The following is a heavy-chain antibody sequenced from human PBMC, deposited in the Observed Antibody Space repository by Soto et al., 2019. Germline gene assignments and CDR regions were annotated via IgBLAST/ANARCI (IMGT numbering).Heavy chain of an antibody. CDR1: GGSFSGYY. CDR3: ARGRDYVWGSYRYFDY. CDR2: INHSGST. Sequence: SETLSLTCAVYGGSFSGYYWSWIRQPPGKGLEWIGEINHSGSTNYNPSLKSRVTISVDTSKNQFSLKLSSVTAADTAVYYCARGRDYVWGSYRYFDYWGQGTLVTVSS. D-gene: IGHD3-16*02. J-gene: IGHJ4*02. V-gene: IGHV4-34*01.